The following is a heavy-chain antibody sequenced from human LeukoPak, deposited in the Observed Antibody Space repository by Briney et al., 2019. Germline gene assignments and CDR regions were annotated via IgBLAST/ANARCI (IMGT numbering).Heavy chain of an antibody. CDR2: IYPNGNT. J-gene: IGHJ5*02. D-gene: IGHD2-2*01. V-gene: IGHV3-66*04. CDR3: ARRSGVPAASFDP. CDR1: GFTVSSNY. Sequence: GGSLRLSCAASGFTVSSNYMNWVRQAPGKGLEWVSMIYPNGNTFYTDSVKGRFTISRDNSKNTLDLQMSSLRAEDTAVYYCARRSGVPAASFDPWGQGTLVTVSS.